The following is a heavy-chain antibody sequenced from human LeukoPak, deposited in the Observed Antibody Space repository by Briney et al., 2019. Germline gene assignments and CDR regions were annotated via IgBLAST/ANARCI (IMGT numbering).Heavy chain of an antibody. CDR2: INPSGGST. V-gene: IGHV1-46*03. D-gene: IGHD3-10*01. CDR1: GYTFTSYY. Sequence: SSVKVSCQASGYTFTSYYLHWVRPPPGHRLEWMGIINPSGGSTSYAQKFQGRVTMTRNTSTSTVYMELSSRRSEDTAVYYWARTLRGVSDAFDIWGQGTMVTVSS. J-gene: IGHJ3*02. CDR3: ARTLRGVSDAFDI.